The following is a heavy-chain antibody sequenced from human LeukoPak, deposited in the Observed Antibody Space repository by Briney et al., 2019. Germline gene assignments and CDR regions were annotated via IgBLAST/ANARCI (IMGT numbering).Heavy chain of an antibody. CDR2: ISTGSSTT. V-gene: IGHV3-48*02. CDR1: EFTFSSYS. Sequence: GGSLRLSCAASEFTFSSYSMNWVRQASGKGLEWVSYISTGSSTTYYADSVKGRFTISRDNVENSLYLQMNSLRDEDTAVYYCARVAAGYSVNYFDYWGQGTLVTVSS. D-gene: IGHD4-23*01. J-gene: IGHJ4*02. CDR3: ARVAAGYSVNYFDY.